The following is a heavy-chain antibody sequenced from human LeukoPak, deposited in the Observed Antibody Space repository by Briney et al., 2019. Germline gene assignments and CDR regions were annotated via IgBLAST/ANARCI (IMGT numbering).Heavy chain of an antibody. CDR3: ASVYDSSAYDAFDI. Sequence: GGSLRLACAAAGFTVSRYGMRWVRQAPGKGRGWVSAISVSGGSTYYADSVKGRFTISRDNSKNTLYLQMNSLRAEDTAVYYCASVYDSSAYDAFDIWGQGTMVTVSS. CDR2: ISVSGGST. J-gene: IGHJ3*02. CDR1: GFTVSRYG. D-gene: IGHD3-22*01. V-gene: IGHV3-23*01.